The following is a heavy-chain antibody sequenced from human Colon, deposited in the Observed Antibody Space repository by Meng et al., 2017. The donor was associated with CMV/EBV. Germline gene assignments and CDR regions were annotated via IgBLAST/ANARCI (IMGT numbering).Heavy chain of an antibody. D-gene: IGHD3-16*01. CDR2: IDGDRGDT. Sequence: LSCEASGVGVGKAWRHGDGQDPGKKLGWVSCIDGDRGDTHYADSVKGRFTISRDNAKNKLYLQVNSLTSEDTAMYYCARGGDGGLDYGGQGTLVTVSS. V-gene: IGHV3-74*01. CDR1: GVGVGKAW. CDR3: ARGGDGGLDY. J-gene: IGHJ4*02.